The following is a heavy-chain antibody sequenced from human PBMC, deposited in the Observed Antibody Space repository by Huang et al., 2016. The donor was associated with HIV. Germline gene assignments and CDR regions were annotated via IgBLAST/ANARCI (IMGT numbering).Heavy chain of an antibody. Sequence: QAQLMQSGPEVKKPGASVKVSCKTSGYSFTDYGITWVRQAPGQGPEWVGGISAFNGDTEKAQRRKGRVTLTTDTSTSMAYMELRSLRFDDTAVYFCARDPKYHRIGYYRQRRGIDVWGQGTMVSVSS. CDR3: ARDPKYHRIGYYRQRRGIDV. D-gene: IGHD3-22*01. CDR2: ISAFNGDT. V-gene: IGHV1-18*01. CDR1: GYSFTDYG. J-gene: IGHJ3*01.